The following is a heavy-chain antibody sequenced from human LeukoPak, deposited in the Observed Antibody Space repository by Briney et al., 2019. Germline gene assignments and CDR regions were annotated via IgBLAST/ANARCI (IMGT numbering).Heavy chain of an antibody. V-gene: IGHV4-34*01. Sequence: SETLSLTCAVYGGSFSGYYWSWIRQPPGKGLEWIGEINHSGSTNYNPSLKSRVTISVDTSKNQFSLKLSSVTAADTAVYYCARHATIVGFFHYWGQGTLVTVSS. CDR1: GGSFSGYY. J-gene: IGHJ4*02. D-gene: IGHD4/OR15-4a*01. CDR2: INHSGST. CDR3: ARHATIVGFFHY.